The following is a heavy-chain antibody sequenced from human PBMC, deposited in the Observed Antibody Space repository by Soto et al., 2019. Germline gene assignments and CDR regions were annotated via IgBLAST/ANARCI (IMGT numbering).Heavy chain of an antibody. CDR3: ARQHYDLWSGYYGHSHAY. D-gene: IGHD3-3*01. Sequence: PSETLSLTCTVSGGSISSSSYYWGWIRQPPGKGLEWIGSIYYSGSTYYNPSLKSRVTISVDTSKNQFSLKLSSVTAADTAVYYCARQHYDLWSGYYGHSHAYSSQRTLVTVSS. CDR1: GGSISSSSYY. CDR2: IYYSGST. V-gene: IGHV4-39*01. J-gene: IGHJ4*02.